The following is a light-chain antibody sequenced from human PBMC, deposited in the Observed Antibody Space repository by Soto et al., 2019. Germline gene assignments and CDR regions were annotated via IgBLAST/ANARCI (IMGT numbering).Light chain of an antibody. CDR2: DAS. Sequence: DIHMTQSPSTLSASSGDRVTITFRASQSISTWLAWYQHQPGKAPKLLIYDASTLESGVPSRFSGTGSGTEFTFSITSLQPEDFGTYYCQQCYMGWTFGQGTKVDI. CDR3: QQCYMGWT. J-gene: IGKJ1*01. CDR1: QSISTW. V-gene: IGKV1-5*01.